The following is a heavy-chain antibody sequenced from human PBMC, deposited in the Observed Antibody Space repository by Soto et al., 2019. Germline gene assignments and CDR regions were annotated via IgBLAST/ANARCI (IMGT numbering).Heavy chain of an antibody. J-gene: IGHJ4*02. Sequence: SETLSLTCTVSGGSFSPNYWSWIRQPPGKGLEWVGYIHYSGTATYNPSLNSRVAISLDMSKNQISLTLSSVTAADTAVYYCARLGVYSNPLHPGGQETRSTV. CDR2: IHYSGTA. D-gene: IGHD3-22*01. CDR1: GGSFSPNY. CDR3: ARLGVYSNPLHP. V-gene: IGHV4-59*08.